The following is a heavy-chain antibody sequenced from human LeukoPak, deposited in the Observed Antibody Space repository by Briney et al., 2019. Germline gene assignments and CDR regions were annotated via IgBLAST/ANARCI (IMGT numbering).Heavy chain of an antibody. J-gene: IGHJ6*03. V-gene: IGHV3-23*01. CDR3: ARLSAYYYGSYFYYYMDV. CDR2: ISGSGGST. D-gene: IGHD3-10*01. CDR1: GFTFSSYG. Sequence: GGSLRLSCAASGFTFSSYGMSWVRQAPGKGLEWVSAISGSGGSTYYADSVKGRFTISRDNSKNTLYLQMNSLRAEDTALYYCARLSAYYYGSYFYYYMDVWGKGTTVTVSS.